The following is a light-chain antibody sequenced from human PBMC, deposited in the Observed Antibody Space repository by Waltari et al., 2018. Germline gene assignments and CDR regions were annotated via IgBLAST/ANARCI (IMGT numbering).Light chain of an antibody. J-gene: IGKJ3*01. V-gene: IGKV3-15*01. Sequence: EIVMTQSPATLSVSPGERATLSCRASQNLNSNLAWYQQKPGQAPRLLIYGASTRATGIPARFSGSGSGTEFTLTISSQQSEDFAVYYCQQYNNWPLTFGPGTKVDIK. CDR1: QNLNSN. CDR2: GAS. CDR3: QQYNNWPLT.